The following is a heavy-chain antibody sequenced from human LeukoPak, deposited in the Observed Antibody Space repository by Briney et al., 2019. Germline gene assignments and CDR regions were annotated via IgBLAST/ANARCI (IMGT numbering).Heavy chain of an antibody. J-gene: IGHJ4*02. Sequence: SETLSLTCAVSGGSISSSNWWSWVRQPPGKGLEWIGEIYHSGSTNYNPSLKSRVTMSVDTSKNQFSLKLSSVTAADTAVYYCARDRGSGWYGEVLYYFDYWGQGTLVTVSS. D-gene: IGHD6-19*01. CDR2: IYHSGST. CDR1: GGSISSSNW. V-gene: IGHV4-4*02. CDR3: ARDRGSGWYGEVLYYFDY.